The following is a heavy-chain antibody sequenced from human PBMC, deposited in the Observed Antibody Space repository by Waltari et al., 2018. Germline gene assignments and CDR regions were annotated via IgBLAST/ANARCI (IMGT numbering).Heavy chain of an antibody. J-gene: IGHJ4*02. V-gene: IGHV3-23*01. CDR3: ARGSGVDS. CDR1: GFTFSTYV. CDR2: IREGGGII. D-gene: IGHD7-27*01. Sequence: EVQLLESGGGLVQPGGSLRLSCAASGFTFSTYVMNWVRQAPGKGLEGVSSIREGGGIINYADPVKGRFTISRDNSKNTLYLQMISLRADDTAVYYCARGSGVDSWGQGTLVTISS.